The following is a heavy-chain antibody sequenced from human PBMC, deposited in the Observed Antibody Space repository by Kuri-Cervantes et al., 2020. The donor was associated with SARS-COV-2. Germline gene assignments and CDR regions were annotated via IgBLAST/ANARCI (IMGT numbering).Heavy chain of an antibody. CDR2: IYHSGST. CDR1: GYSISSGYY. CDR3: ARTPPRFYYGSGSYYSS. V-gene: IGHV4-38-2*01. Sequence: ESLKISCAVSGYSISSGYYWGWIRQPPGKGLEWIGSIYHSGSTYYNPSLKSRVTISVDTSKNQFSLKLSSVTAADTAVYYCARTPPRFYYGSGSYYSSWGQGTLVTVSS. J-gene: IGHJ5*02. D-gene: IGHD3-10*01.